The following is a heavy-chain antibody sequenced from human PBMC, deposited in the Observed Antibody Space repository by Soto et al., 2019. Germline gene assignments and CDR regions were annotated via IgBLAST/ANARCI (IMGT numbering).Heavy chain of an antibody. CDR2: IIPIFGTA. J-gene: IGHJ3*02. V-gene: IGHV1-69*13. CDR1: IYTFTSYG. Sequence: SVKVSCKGSIYTFTSYGISWVRQAPGQGLEWMGGIIPIFGTANYAQKFQGRVTITADESTTKAYMEQSSLRSEDTAVHYCAHRTHYYGSGSYSDAFEIWGKGTRVTVSS. CDR3: AHRTHYYGSGSYSDAFEI. D-gene: IGHD3-10*01.